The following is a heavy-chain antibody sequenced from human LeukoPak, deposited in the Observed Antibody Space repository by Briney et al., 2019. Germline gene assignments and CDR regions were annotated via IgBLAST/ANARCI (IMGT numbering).Heavy chain of an antibody. D-gene: IGHD2-15*01. CDR2: IYYSGTT. V-gene: IGHV4-59*01. J-gene: IGHJ4*02. CDR3: ARDPGSWYFDY. Sequence: SETLSFTCTVSGGSTSSYYWSWIRQPPGKGLEWIGYIYYSGTTNYNPSLKSRVTISVDTSKNQFSLKLSSVTAADTAVYYCARDPGSWYFDYWGQGTLVTVSS. CDR1: GGSTSSYY.